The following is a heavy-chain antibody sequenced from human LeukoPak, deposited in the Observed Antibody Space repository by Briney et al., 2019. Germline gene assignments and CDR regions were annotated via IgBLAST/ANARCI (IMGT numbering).Heavy chain of an antibody. Sequence: SETLSLTCAVYGGSFSGNYWSWIRQPPGKGLERIGSIYYSGSTYYNPSLKSRVTISVDTSKNQFSLKLSSVTAADTAVYYCARILLLNYYDSSGYYFDYWGQGTLVTVSS. CDR1: GGSFSGNY. D-gene: IGHD3-22*01. J-gene: IGHJ4*02. CDR3: ARILLLNYYDSSGYYFDY. CDR2: IYYSGST. V-gene: IGHV4-34*01.